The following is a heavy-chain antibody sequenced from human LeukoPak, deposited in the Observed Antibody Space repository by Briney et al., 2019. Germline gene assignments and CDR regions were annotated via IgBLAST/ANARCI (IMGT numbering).Heavy chain of an antibody. CDR2: INSDGSST. J-gene: IGHJ6*02. D-gene: IGHD2-15*01. Sequence: GGSLRLSCAASGFTFSSYWMHWVRQAPGKGLVWVSRINSDGSSTSYADSVKGRFTISRDNAKNTLYLQMNSLRAEDTAVYYCASVCSPLYYYYGMDVWGQGTTVTVSS. V-gene: IGHV3-74*01. CDR3: ASVCSPLYYYYGMDV. CDR1: GFTFSSYW.